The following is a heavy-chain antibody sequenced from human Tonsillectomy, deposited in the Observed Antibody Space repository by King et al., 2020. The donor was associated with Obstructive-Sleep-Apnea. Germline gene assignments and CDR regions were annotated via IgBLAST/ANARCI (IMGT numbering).Heavy chain of an antibody. CDR3: TRGVIVVVPAAFIPYY. Sequence: VQLVESGGGLVQPGRSLRLSCTVSGFTFGDYAMSWFRQAPGKGLEWGVFIRSKAYGGTTAYAASVKGRFTISRDASISIAFLQMNSLKTEDTAVYYCTRGVIVVVPAAFIPYYWGQGTLVTVSS. CDR2: IRSKAYGGTT. D-gene: IGHD2-2*01. J-gene: IGHJ4*02. CDR1: GFTFGDYA. V-gene: IGHV3-49*03.